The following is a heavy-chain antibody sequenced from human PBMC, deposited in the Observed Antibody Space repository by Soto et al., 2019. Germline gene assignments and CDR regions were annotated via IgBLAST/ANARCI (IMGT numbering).Heavy chain of an antibody. CDR2: FDPEDGET. CDR3: ATEAVEGYPLPNWFDP. D-gene: IGHD3-16*02. Sequence: ASVKVSCKVSGYTLTELSMHWVRQAPGKGLEWMGGFDPEDGETIYAQKFQGRVTMTEETSTDTAYMELSSLRYEDTAVYYCATEAVEGYPLPNWFDPWGQGTLVTVSS. J-gene: IGHJ5*02. V-gene: IGHV1-24*01. CDR1: GYTLTELS.